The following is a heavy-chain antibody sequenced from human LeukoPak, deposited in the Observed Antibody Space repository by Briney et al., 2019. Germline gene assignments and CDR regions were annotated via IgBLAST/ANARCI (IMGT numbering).Heavy chain of an antibody. CDR3: STDPRLLIY. CDR1: GFTFDCCG. Sequence: PGGSLRLSCAASGFTFDCCGMHWVRQTPGKGLEWLAYISGSGSDMYYADSVKGRFTISRDNAKNSLYLQMNSLRPDDTALYYCSTDPRLLIYWGHGTLVTVSS. V-gene: IGHV3-21*05. D-gene: IGHD2-8*01. J-gene: IGHJ4*01. CDR2: ISGSGSDM.